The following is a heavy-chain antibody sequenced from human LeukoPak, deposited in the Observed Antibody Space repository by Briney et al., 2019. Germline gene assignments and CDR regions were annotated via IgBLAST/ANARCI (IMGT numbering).Heavy chain of an antibody. CDR2: ISYDGSNK. CDR1: GFTFSSYG. V-gene: IGHV3-30*03. D-gene: IGHD3-10*01. CDR3: ARGDRGLGY. Sequence: PGRSLRLSCAASGFTFSSYGMHWVRQAPGKGLEWVAVISYDGSNKYYADSVKGRFTISRDNSKNTLYLQMNSLRAEDTAVYYCARGDRGLGYWGQGTLVTVSS. J-gene: IGHJ4*02.